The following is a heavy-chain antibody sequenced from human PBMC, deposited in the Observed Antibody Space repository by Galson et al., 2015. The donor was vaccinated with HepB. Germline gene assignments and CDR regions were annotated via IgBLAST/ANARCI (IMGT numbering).Heavy chain of an antibody. V-gene: IGHV3-7*03. CDR2: IDQNGSDK. Sequence: SLRLSCAASGFTFSNYWMAWVRQAPGKGLEWVANIDQNGSDKYSVDSVKGRFTISRDNAKNSLYLQMNSLRVEDTAVYFCARGYSKFDYWGQGTLVTVPS. CDR3: ARGYSKFDY. J-gene: IGHJ4*02. D-gene: IGHD6-13*01. CDR1: GFTFSNYW.